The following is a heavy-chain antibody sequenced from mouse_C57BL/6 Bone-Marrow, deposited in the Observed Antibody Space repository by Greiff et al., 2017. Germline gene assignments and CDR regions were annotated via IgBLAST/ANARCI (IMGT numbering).Heavy chain of an antibody. J-gene: IGHJ3*01. CDR3: TRWGTVVATRGLAY. V-gene: IGHV1-15*01. D-gene: IGHD1-1*01. CDR1: GYTFTDYE. CDR2: IDPETGGT. Sequence: QVQLQQSGAELVRPGASVTLSCKASGYTFTDYEMHWVKQTPVHGLEWIGAIDPETGGTAYNQKFKGKAILTADESSSTAYMELRSLTSEDSAVYYCTRWGTVVATRGLAYWGQGTLVTVSA.